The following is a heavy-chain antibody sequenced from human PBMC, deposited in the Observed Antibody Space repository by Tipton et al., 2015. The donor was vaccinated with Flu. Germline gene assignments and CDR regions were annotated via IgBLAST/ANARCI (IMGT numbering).Heavy chain of an antibody. CDR3: ARDYGDYYYYFYGMDV. CDR2: INSDGSST. D-gene: IGHD4-17*01. CDR1: GFTFSSYW. J-gene: IGHJ6*02. V-gene: IGHV3-74*01. Sequence: SLRLSCAASGFTFSSYWMHWVRQAPGKGLVWVSRINSDGSSTSYADSVKGRFTISRDNAKNTLYLQMNSLRAEDTAVYYCARDYGDYYYYFYGMDVWGQGTTVTVSS.